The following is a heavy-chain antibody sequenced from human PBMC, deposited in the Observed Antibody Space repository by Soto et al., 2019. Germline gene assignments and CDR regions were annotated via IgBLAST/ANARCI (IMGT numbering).Heavy chain of an antibody. V-gene: IGHV3-7*03. D-gene: IGHD3-10*01. Sequence: EVQLVESGGGLVQPGGSLRLSCAASGFTFSKYWMTWVRQAPGKGPEGVANIIKDGSEKSYGDSVKGRFTLSRDNAQNSLYREMNSMRVENPAVYYCVRAWGGLGYWGQGNLVNLSS. CDR3: VRAWGGLGY. CDR2: IIKDGSEK. J-gene: IGHJ4*02. CDR1: GFTFSKYW.